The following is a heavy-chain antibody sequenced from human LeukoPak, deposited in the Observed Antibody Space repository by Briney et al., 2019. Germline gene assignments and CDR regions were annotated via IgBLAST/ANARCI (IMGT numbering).Heavy chain of an antibody. Sequence: ASVKVSCKASGYTFAGYYIHWVRQAPGQGLEWMGRINPNSGGTNYAQKFQGRVTMTRDTSISTAYMELTSLRSDDTAVYYCARESIVGTTEWSDPWGQGTLVTVSS. J-gene: IGHJ5*02. CDR2: INPNSGGT. CDR1: GYTFAGYY. D-gene: IGHD1-26*01. V-gene: IGHV1-2*06. CDR3: ARESIVGTTEWSDP.